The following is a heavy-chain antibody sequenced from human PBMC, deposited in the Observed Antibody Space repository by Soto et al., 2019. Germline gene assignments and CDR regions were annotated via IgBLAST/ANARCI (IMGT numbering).Heavy chain of an antibody. Sequence: ASVKVSCKASGFTFTSSAVQWVRQARGQRLEWIGWIVVGSGNTNYAQKFQERVTITRDMSTSTAYMELSSLRSEDTAVYYCAADPSYGDYSGYYYYGMDVWGQGTTVTVSS. V-gene: IGHV1-58*01. D-gene: IGHD4-17*01. CDR1: GFTFTSSA. CDR2: IVVGSGNT. J-gene: IGHJ6*02. CDR3: AADPSYGDYSGYYYYGMDV.